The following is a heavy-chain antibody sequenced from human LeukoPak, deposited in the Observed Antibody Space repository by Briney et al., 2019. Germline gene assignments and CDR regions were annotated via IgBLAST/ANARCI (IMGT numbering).Heavy chain of an antibody. CDR3: ALLAVASDFDY. J-gene: IGHJ4*02. V-gene: IGHV3-48*03. D-gene: IGHD6-19*01. Sequence: GGSLRLSCVVSGFPFSFYELNWVRQAPGKGLEWVSNIGASSIPKYYADSVKGRFSNSRDNARNSLYLQMNSLRVEDTAVYYCALLAVASDFDYWGQGALVTVSS. CDR1: GFPFSFYE. CDR2: IGASSIPK.